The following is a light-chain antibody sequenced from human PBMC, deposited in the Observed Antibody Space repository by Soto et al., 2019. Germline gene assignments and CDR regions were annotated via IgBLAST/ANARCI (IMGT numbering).Light chain of an antibody. CDR2: EVS. CDR1: QSLLHITGETF. Sequence: DVVMTQTPLSLSVAPGQPASISCKSSQSLLHITGETFLFWYLQKPGQSPQLLIYEVSTRVSGVQDRFSGSGSGTDFTLEISRVETDDVCIYYCMQSTQLPPTFGQGTRLGIE. V-gene: IGKV2D-29*02. J-gene: IGKJ5*01. CDR3: MQSTQLPPT.